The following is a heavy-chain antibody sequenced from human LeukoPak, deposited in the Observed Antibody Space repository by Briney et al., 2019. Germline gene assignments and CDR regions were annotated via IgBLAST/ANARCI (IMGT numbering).Heavy chain of an antibody. CDR3: ARRGYCSSTSCYEYWFDP. CDR2: IYYSGST. Sequence: SETLSLTCTVSGGSISSSSYYWGWIRQPPGKGLEWIGIIYYSGSTYYNPSLKSRLTISLDTSKNQFSLKLSSVTATVTAVYYCARRGYCSSTSCYEYWFDPWGQGTLVTVSS. J-gene: IGHJ5*02. CDR1: GGSISSSSYY. V-gene: IGHV4-39*01. D-gene: IGHD2-2*01.